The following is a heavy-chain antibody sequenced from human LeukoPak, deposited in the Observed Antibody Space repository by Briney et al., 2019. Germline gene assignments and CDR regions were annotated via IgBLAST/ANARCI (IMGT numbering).Heavy chain of an antibody. CDR2: IYYSGST. J-gene: IGHJ4*02. CDR1: GGSISSSSYY. V-gene: IGHV4-39*01. Sequence: PSETLSLTCTVSGGSISSSSYYWGWIRQPPGKGLEWIGSIYYSGSTYYNPSLKSRVTISVDTSKNQFSLKLSSVTAADTAVYYCARQGGYSYGYVGYWGQGTLVSVSS. CDR3: ARQGGYSYGYVGY. D-gene: IGHD5-18*01.